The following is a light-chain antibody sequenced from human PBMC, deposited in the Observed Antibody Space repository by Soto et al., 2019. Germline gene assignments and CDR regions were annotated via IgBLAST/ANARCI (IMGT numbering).Light chain of an antibody. J-gene: IGKJ2*02. V-gene: IGKV3-15*01. CDR3: QQGHYLPRT. CDR1: QSISTE. CDR2: SAS. Sequence: EIVMTQSPATLSVSPGERATLSCRASQSISTELAWYQQKPGQPPRLLLYSASTRATGVPARFTGSGSGSEFTRTISGLQSEDFAVYYCQQGHYLPRTFGQGTSLEI.